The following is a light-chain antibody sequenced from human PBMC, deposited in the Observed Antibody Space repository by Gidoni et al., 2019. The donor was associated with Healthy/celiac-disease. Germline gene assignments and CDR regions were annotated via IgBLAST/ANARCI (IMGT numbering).Light chain of an antibody. CDR2: GAS. CDR1: QSVSSN. Sequence: EIVMTQSPATLSASPGERATLSCRASQSVSSNLAWNQQKPGQAPRLLIYGASTRATGIPARFSGSGSGTEFTLTISSLQSEDFAVYYCQQYNNWPPWTFGQGTKVEI. V-gene: IGKV3-15*01. J-gene: IGKJ1*01. CDR3: QQYNNWPPWT.